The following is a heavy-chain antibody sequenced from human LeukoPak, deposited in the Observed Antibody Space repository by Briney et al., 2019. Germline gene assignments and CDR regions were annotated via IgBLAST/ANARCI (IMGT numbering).Heavy chain of an antibody. V-gene: IGHV1-2*02. J-gene: IGHJ5*02. D-gene: IGHD1-1*01. CDR3: ARDPETYNGWFYP. CDR1: GYTFTAYY. CDR2: INPKTSRT. Sequence: ASVKVSCKASGYTFTAYYIHWSRQAPGHGLEWMGWINPKTSRTNYAQKFQGRVTMTKDTSITTVSMDLSSLTSDDTTVYFCARDPETYNGWFYPWGQGTLVNVSS.